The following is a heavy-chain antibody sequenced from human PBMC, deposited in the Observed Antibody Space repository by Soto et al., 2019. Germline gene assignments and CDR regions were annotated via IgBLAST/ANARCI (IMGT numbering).Heavy chain of an antibody. CDR1: GFTFSDYY. V-gene: IGHV3-11*06. CDR3: ARDGSIAARPVYYYGMDV. J-gene: IGHJ6*02. CDR2: ISSSSSYT. D-gene: IGHD6-6*01. Sequence: PGGSLRLSCAASGFTFSDYYMSWIRQAPGKGLEWVSYISSSSSYTDYADSVKGRFTISRENAKNSLYLQMNSLRAEDTAVYYCARDGSIAARPVYYYGMDVWGQGTTLTV.